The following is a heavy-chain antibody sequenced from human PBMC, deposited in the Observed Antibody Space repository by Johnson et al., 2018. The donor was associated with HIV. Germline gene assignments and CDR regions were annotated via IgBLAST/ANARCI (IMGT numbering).Heavy chain of an antibody. CDR1: GFTFSSYD. CDR3: ARAYSGSYINDAFDI. D-gene: IGHD1-26*01. J-gene: IGHJ3*02. V-gene: IGHV3-13*01. CDR2: IGTAGDT. Sequence: EVQLVEYGGGLVQPGGSLRLSCAASGFTFSSYDMHWVRQATGKGLEWVSAIGTAGDTYYPGSVKGRFTISRENAKNSLYLQMNSLRAGDTAVYYCARAYSGSYINDAFDIWGQGTMVTVSS.